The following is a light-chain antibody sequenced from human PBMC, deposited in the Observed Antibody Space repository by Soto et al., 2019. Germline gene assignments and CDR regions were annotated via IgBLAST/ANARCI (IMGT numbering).Light chain of an antibody. J-gene: IGLJ2*01. CDR1: RSNVGTYA. Sequence: QSVLTQSPSASATPGQRVTMSCSGTRSNVGTYAVNWYQQLPGTAPTLLIFRNHQRPSGVPDRFSGSKSGTSASLAISAPKSEDEADYYCAAWDDSLRAVVFGGGTKLTVL. CDR3: AAWDDSLRAVV. CDR2: RNH. V-gene: IGLV1-44*01.